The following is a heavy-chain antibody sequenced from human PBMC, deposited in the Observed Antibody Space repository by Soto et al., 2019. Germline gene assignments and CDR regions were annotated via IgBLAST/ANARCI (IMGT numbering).Heavy chain of an antibody. CDR1: GGSISSGGYY. Sequence: PSETLSLTCTVPGGSISSGGYYWSWMRQQPGQGLEWFGCIYYSGRTYYNPSLKRRVTISVDTSKTQFPLKMSSGAAEDTAVYYCARGEEYYDILTGYYNGYAFDIWGQGTMVTVSS. CDR2: IYYSGRT. V-gene: IGHV4-31*03. J-gene: IGHJ3*02. CDR3: ARGEEYYDILTGYYNGYAFDI. D-gene: IGHD3-9*01.